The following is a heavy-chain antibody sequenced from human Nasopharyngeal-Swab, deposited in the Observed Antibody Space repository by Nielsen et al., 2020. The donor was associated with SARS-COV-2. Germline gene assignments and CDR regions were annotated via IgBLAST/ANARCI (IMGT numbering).Heavy chain of an antibody. J-gene: IGHJ4*02. V-gene: IGHV3-30-3*01. CDR2: ISYDGSNK. CDR3: ASSPLDSSGYYYGLDY. D-gene: IGHD3-22*01. Sequence: GGSLRLSCAASGFTFSSYAMHWARQAPGKGLECVAVISYDGSNKYYADSVKGRLTISRDNSKNTLSLQMNSLRAEDTAVYYCASSPLDSSGYYYGLDYWGQGTLVTVSS. CDR1: GFTFSSYA.